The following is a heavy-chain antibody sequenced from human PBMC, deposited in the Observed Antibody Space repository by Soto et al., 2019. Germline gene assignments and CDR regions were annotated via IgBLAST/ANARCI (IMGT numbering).Heavy chain of an antibody. CDR2: ISAYNGNT. V-gene: IGHV1-18*01. CDR3: ARALGPHYFDY. J-gene: IGHJ4*02. Sequence: GGPVKGSCKGSGYTLSSYGISWGRQAPGQGLEWMGWISAYNGNTNYAQKLQGRVTMTTDTSTSTAYMELRSLRSDDTAVYYCARALGPHYFDYWGQGTLVTVSS. CDR1: GYTLSSYG.